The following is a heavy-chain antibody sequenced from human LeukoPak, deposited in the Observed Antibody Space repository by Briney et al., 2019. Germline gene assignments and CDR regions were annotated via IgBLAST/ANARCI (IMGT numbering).Heavy chain of an antibody. CDR3: ASQYSGSSTDY. CDR1: GFTFSSYA. V-gene: IGHV3-23*01. J-gene: IGHJ4*02. Sequence: GGSLRLSCAASGFTFSSYAMSWVRQAPGKGPEWVSAISGSGGSTYYADSVKGRFTISRDNSKNTLYLQMNSLRAEDTAVYYCASQYSGSSTDYWGQGTLVTVSS. CDR2: ISGSGGST. D-gene: IGHD1-26*01.